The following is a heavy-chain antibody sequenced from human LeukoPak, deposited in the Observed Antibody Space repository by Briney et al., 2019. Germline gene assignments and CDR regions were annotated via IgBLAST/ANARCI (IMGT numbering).Heavy chain of an antibody. J-gene: IGHJ4*02. Sequence: GALRLTCVASGFTFRSYSMNWVRQAPGQGLERDSSITSSSSYINYADSVKGRFTISRVNAKNSLYLQMNSLKTEDTAVYYCIRGLGWAPYYFDFWGQGTLVTVSS. CDR3: IRGLGWAPYYFDF. CDR2: ITSSSSYI. V-gene: IGHV3-21*03. CDR1: GFTFRSYS. D-gene: IGHD6-19*01.